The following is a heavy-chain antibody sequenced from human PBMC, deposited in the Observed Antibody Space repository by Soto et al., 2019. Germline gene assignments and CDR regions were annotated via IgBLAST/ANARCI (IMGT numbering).Heavy chain of an antibody. D-gene: IGHD5-12*01. J-gene: IGHJ5*02. Sequence: ASVKVSCKASGYTFFTYDISWVRQAPGRGLEWMGWISTYSGDTKYAQKFQGRVTMTTDTSTTTACLELRSLRSDDTAVYYCARHHGPTTSENWFAPWGQGTLVTVSS. CDR3: ARHHGPTTSENWFAP. CDR1: GYTFFTYD. CDR2: ISTYSGDT. V-gene: IGHV1-18*01.